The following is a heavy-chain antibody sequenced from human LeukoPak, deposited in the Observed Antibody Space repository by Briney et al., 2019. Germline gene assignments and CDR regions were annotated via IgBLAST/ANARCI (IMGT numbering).Heavy chain of an antibody. D-gene: IGHD3-22*01. J-gene: IGHJ3*02. V-gene: IGHV4-4*07. CDR3: TRVLGTMIPFHI. Sequence: ASETLSLTCNVSGGSISSYYWSWIRQPAGKGLEWIGLIYTSGSTNYNPSLKGRVTMSVDTSKNQFSLKLSSVTAADTAVYYCTRVLGTMIPFHIWGQGTMVTVSS. CDR1: GGSISSYY. CDR2: IYTSGST.